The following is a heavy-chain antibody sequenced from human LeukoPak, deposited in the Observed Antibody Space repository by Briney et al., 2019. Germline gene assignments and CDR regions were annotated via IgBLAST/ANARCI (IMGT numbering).Heavy chain of an antibody. V-gene: IGHV1-18*01. CDR1: GYTFTSYG. CDR3: ARDSCSGYSCYSADY. Sequence: ASVKVSCKASGYTFTSYGISWVRQAPGQGLEWMGWISAYNGNTNYAQKLQGRVTMTTDTSTSTAYMELRSLRSDDTAVYYCARDSCSGYSCYSADYWGQGTLVTVSS. CDR2: ISAYNGNT. D-gene: IGHD2-15*01. J-gene: IGHJ4*02.